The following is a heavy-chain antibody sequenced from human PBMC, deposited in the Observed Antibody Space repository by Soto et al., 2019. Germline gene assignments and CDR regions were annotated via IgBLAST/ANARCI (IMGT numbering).Heavy chain of an antibody. V-gene: IGHV1-24*01. CDR2: FDPEDGET. Sequence: QVQLVQSGAEVKKPGASVKVSCKVSGYTLTELSMHWVRQAPGKGLEWMGGFDPEDGETIYAQKFQGRVTMTEDTXXDTAYMELSSLRSEDTAVYYCATALGGSYYRGRDYWGQGTLVTVSS. J-gene: IGHJ4*02. CDR3: ATALGGSYYRGRDY. D-gene: IGHD1-26*01. CDR1: GYTLTELS.